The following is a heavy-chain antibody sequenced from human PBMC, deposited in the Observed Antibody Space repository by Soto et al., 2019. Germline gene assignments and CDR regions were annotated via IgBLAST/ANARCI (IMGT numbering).Heavy chain of an antibody. D-gene: IGHD1-26*01. CDR3: AKAKGGEPWELPFDY. CDR1: GFTFSSYG. V-gene: IGHV3-30*18. Sequence: QVQLVESGGGVVQPGRSLRLSCAASGFTFSSYGMHWVRQAPGKGLEGVAVISYDGSNKYYADSVKGRFTISRDNSKNTLYLQMNSLRAEDTAVYYCAKAKGGEPWELPFDYWGQGTLVTVSS. CDR2: ISYDGSNK. J-gene: IGHJ4*02.